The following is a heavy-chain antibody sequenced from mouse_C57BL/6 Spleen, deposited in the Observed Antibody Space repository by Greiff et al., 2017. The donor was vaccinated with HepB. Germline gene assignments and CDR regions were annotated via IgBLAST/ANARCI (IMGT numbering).Heavy chain of an antibody. D-gene: IGHD3-1*01. CDR3: ARDGATSD. Sequence: VQLKESGPGLVKPSQSLSLTCSVTGYSITSGYYWNWIRQFPGNKLEWMGYISYDGSNNYNPSLKNRISITRDTSKNQFFLKLNSVTTEDTATYYCARDGATSDWGQGTTLTVSS. CDR2: ISYDGSN. CDR1: GYSITSGYY. J-gene: IGHJ2*01. V-gene: IGHV3-6*01.